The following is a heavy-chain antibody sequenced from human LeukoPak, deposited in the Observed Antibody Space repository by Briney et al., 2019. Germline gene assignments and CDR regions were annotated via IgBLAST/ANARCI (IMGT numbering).Heavy chain of an antibody. V-gene: IGHV4-31*03. D-gene: IGHD2-2*01. CDR3: ARRYRVCSSTSCYPTNWFDP. Sequence: PSETLSLTCTVSGGSISSGGYYWSWIRQHPGKGLEWIGYIYYSGSTYYNPSLKSRVTISVDTSKNQFSLKLSSVTAADTAVYYCARRYRVCSSTSCYPTNWFDPWGQGTLVTVSS. CDR2: IYYSGST. CDR1: GGSISSGGYY. J-gene: IGHJ5*02.